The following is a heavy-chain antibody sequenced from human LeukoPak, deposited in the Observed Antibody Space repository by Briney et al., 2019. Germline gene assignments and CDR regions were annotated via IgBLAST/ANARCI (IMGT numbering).Heavy chain of an antibody. CDR2: IYQSGST. CDR1: GGSISSGGYY. V-gene: IGHV4-30-2*01. Sequence: SETLSLTCTVSGGSISSGGYYWSWIRQPPGKGLEWIGYIYQSGSTYYNPSLKSRVTISVDRSKNQFSLKVTSVTAADTAIYYCARDTRIEWLRFLDYWGQGILVTVSS. CDR3: ARDTRIEWLRFLDY. D-gene: IGHD5-12*01. J-gene: IGHJ4*02.